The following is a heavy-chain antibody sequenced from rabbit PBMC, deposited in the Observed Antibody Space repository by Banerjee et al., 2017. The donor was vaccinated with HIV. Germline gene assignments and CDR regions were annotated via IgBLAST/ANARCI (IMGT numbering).Heavy chain of an antibody. CDR2: IDFGGGDT. D-gene: IGHD2-1*01. CDR3: ARPYGDYNYYFNL. V-gene: IGHV1S40*01. Sequence: QSLEESGGGLVQPEGSLTLTCTASRFSFSKNYVMCWVRQAPGKGLEWIACIDFGGGDTYYASWAEGRFTISTASSTTVTLQMTSLTAADTATYFCARPYGDYNYYFNLWGPGTLVTVS. CDR1: RFSFSKNYV. J-gene: IGHJ4*01.